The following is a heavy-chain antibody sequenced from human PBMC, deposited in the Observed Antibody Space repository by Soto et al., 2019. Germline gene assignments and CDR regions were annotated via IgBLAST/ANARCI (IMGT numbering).Heavy chain of an antibody. D-gene: IGHD2-21*02. CDR3: ARVAPTYCGGDCYIDY. CDR2: IYYSGST. CDR1: GGSISSGGYY. J-gene: IGHJ4*02. Sequence: QVQLQESGPGLVKPSQTLSLTCTVSGGSISSGGYYWSWIRQHPGKGLEWIGYIYYSGSTYYNPSLKRRVTISVDTSKNQFSLKLSSVTAADTAVYYCARVAPTYCGGDCYIDYWGQGTLVTVSS. V-gene: IGHV4-31*03.